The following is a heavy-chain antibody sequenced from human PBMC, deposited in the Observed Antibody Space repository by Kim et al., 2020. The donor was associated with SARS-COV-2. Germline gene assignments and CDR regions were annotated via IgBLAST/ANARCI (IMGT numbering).Heavy chain of an antibody. J-gene: IGHJ6*02. Sequence: DSVTGRFTISRDNAKNTLYLQMNSLRAEDTAVYYCAKEDGSYYYYYYGMDVWGQGTTVTVSS. D-gene: IGHD1-26*01. V-gene: IGHV3-30*02. CDR3: AKEDGSYYYYYYGMDV.